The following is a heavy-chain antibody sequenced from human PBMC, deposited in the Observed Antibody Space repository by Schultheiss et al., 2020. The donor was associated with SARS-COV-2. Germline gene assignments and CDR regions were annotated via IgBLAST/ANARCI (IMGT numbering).Heavy chain of an antibody. CDR1: GDSVSSNSAT. D-gene: IGHD2-2*01. V-gene: IGHV6-1*01. CDR2: TYYRSKWYN. CDR3: ARVGCSSTSCYQNDY. J-gene: IGHJ4*02. Sequence: SETLSLTCAISGDSVSSNSATWNWIRRSPSRGLEWLGRTYYRSKWYNDYVLSVKSRITINPDTSKNQFSLQLSSVTAADTAVYYCARVGCSSTSCYQNDYWGQGTLVTVSS.